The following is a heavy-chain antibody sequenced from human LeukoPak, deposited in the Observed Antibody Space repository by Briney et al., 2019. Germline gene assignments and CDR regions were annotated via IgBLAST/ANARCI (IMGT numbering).Heavy chain of an antibody. CDR3: ARDPYSGNYGNYYYYYMDV. V-gene: IGHV3-21*01. D-gene: IGHD1-26*01. CDR2: ITSSGTYI. CDR1: GFTFNNYN. Sequence: PGGSLRLSCATSGFTFNNYNMNWVRQAPGRALEWVSSITSSGTYIFYADSVKGRFTISRDNAKNSLYLQMNSLGPEDTAVYYCARDPYSGNYGNYYYYYMDVWGRGTTVTISS. J-gene: IGHJ6*03.